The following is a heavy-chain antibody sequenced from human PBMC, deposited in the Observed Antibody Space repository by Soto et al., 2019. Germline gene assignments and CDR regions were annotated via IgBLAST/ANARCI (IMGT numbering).Heavy chain of an antibody. Sequence: QVHLVQSGAEVKKPGASVKVSCKATGYTFITYGISWVRQAPGQGIEWMAWISPYNGDRYYIQKLQGRVTLTTDTSTDTAYLELTSLRSDDTAVYYCAREYCANGVCYLPDYWGQGTLVTVSS. CDR3: AREYCANGVCYLPDY. CDR2: ISPYNGDR. J-gene: IGHJ4*02. V-gene: IGHV1-18*01. CDR1: GYTFITYG. D-gene: IGHD2-8*01.